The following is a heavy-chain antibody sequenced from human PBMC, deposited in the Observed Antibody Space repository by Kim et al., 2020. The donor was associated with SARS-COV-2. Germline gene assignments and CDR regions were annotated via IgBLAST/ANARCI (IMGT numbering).Heavy chain of an antibody. CDR3: ARGKGIAAAGTPPRGAFDI. D-gene: IGHD6-13*01. CDR1: GGSISSYY. V-gene: IGHV4-59*01. CDR2: IYYSGST. Sequence: SETLSLTCTVSGGSISSYYWSWIRQPPGKGLEWIGYIYYSGSTNYNPSLKSRVTISVDTSKNQFSLKLSSVTAADTAVYYCARGKGIAAAGTPPRGAFDIWGQGTMVTVSS. J-gene: IGHJ3*02.